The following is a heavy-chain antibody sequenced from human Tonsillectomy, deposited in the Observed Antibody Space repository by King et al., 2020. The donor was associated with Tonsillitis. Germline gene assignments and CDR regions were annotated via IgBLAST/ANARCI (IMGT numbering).Heavy chain of an antibody. V-gene: IGHV3-30*18. CDR1: GFTFSDYG. J-gene: IGHJ6*02. CDR2: ISYDGGSE. CDR3: AKSRSPYYYYYGMDV. Sequence: VQLVQSGGGVVQPGRSLRLSCGVSGFTFSDYGIYWVRQAPGKGLDWVAGISYDGGSEYYADSVKGRFTISRDNSKNTLYLQMNSLRAEDTAVYYCAKSRSPYYYYYGMDVWGQGTTVTVSS.